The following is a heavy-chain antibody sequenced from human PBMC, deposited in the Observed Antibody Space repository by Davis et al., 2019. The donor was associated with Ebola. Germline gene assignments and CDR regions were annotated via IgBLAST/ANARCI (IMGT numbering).Heavy chain of an antibody. CDR3: ARGSPERPGYFDY. CDR2: INSDGSST. CDR1: GFTFSIYW. V-gene: IGHV3-74*01. J-gene: IGHJ4*02. Sequence: GESLKISCAASGFTFSIYWMHWVRQAPGKGLVWVSRINSDGSSTSYADSVKGRFTISRDNAKNTLYLQMNSLRAEDTAVYYCARGSPERPGYFDYWGQGTLVTVSS. D-gene: IGHD3-10*01.